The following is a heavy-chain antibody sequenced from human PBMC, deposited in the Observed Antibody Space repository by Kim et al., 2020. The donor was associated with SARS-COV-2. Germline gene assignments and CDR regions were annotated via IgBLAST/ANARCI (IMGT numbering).Heavy chain of an antibody. CDR3: VRVNPVADNAFYL. J-gene: IGHJ3*01. Sequence: SETLSLTCTVSCGSISSGGYYWSWIRQHPGKGLEWIGYIYYSGTTYYNPTLKSRATISAYTSKNQFSLKLKSVTVADTAVDYCVRVNPVADNAFYLWGQG. D-gene: IGHD2-15*01. CDR1: CGSISSGGYY. CDR2: IYYSGTT. V-gene: IGHV4-31*03.